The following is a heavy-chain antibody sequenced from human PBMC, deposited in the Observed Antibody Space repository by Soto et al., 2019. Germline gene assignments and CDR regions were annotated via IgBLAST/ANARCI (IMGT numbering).Heavy chain of an antibody. CDR3: ARDGNLVLLELPTDY. D-gene: IGHD1-7*01. CDR1: GYTFTSYG. CDR2: ISAYNGNT. Sequence: ASVKVSCKASGYTFTSYGISWVRQAPGQGLEWMGWISAYNGNTNYAQKLQGRVTMTTDTSTSTACMELRSLRSDDTAVYYCARDGNLVLLELPTDYWGQGTLVTVSS. V-gene: IGHV1-18*04. J-gene: IGHJ4*02.